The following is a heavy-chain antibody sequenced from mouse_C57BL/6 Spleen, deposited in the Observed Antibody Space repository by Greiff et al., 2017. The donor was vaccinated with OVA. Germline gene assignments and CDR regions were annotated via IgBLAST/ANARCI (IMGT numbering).Heavy chain of an antibody. CDR1: GYTFTSYW. CDR3: ASPGYGSSYWAMDY. J-gene: IGHJ4*01. CDR2: IDPSDSYT. Sequence: VQLQQPGAELVMPGASVKLSCKASGYTFTSYWMHWVKQRPGQGLEWIGEIDPSDSYTNYNQKFKGKSTLTVDKSSSTAYMQLSSLTSEDSAVDYCASPGYGSSYWAMDYWGQGTSVTVSS. V-gene: IGHV1-69*01. D-gene: IGHD1-1*01.